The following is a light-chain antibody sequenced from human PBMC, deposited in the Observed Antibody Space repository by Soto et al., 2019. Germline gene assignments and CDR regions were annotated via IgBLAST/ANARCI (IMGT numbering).Light chain of an antibody. J-gene: IGKJ5*01. CDR1: QSVSSSY. V-gene: IGKV3D-20*01. CDR3: QQYGSSPIT. Sequence: EIVLTHSPATLSVSPGERATLSCGASQSVSSSYLAWYQQKPGLAPRLLIYDASSRATGVPDRFSGSGSGTDVTLTISRLEPEDFAVYYCQQYGSSPITFGQGTRLEIK. CDR2: DAS.